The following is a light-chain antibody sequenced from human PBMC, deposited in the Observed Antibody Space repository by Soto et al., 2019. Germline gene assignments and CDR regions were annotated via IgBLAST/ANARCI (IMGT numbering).Light chain of an antibody. Sequence: EIVLTQSPGTLSLSPGERATLSCRASQSVSSSYLAWYQQKPGQAPRLLIYGASSRATGIPDRISGSGSGTDFTLTISRLEPEDFAVYYCQQYGSSTPAFGQGTKVEIK. V-gene: IGKV3-20*01. CDR2: GAS. CDR3: QQYGSSTPA. J-gene: IGKJ1*01. CDR1: QSVSSSY.